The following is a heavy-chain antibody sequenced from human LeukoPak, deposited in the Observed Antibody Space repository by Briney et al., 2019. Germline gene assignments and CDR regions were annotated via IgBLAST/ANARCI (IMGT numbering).Heavy chain of an antibody. CDR2: MNANSGDT. V-gene: IGHV1-8*01. CDR1: GYTFTSYD. J-gene: IGHJ4*02. Sequence: GASVKVSCKASGYTFTSYDINWVRQATGQGLEWMGWMNANSGDTSYAQNFQGRVTMTRNTSISTAYMELSSLRSEDTAIYYCARGGTYLPFGYWGQGTLVTVSS. CDR3: ARGGTYLPFGY. D-gene: IGHD3-10*01.